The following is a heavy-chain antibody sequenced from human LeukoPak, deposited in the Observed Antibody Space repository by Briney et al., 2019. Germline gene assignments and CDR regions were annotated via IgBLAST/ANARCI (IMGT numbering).Heavy chain of an antibody. V-gene: IGHV4-30-2*06. CDR3: ARAPVVVVVPAAMNSYYYYYMDV. Sequence: SQTLSLTCTVSGYAITSGGFSWNWIRQSPGKGLEWIGCIYDRGPAYYNPSLKSRFTISVDRPKNQFFLNVTSLTAADTAVYYCARAPVVVVVPAAMNSYYYYYMDVWGKGTTVTVSS. CDR2: IYDRGPA. D-gene: IGHD2-2*01. CDR1: GYAITSGGFS. J-gene: IGHJ6*03.